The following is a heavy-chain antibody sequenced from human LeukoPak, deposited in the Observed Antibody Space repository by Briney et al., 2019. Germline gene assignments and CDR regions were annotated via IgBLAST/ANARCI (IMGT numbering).Heavy chain of an antibody. CDR2: ISSSSSYI. D-gene: IGHD2-15*01. J-gene: IGHJ5*02. CDR1: GFTFSSYS. CDR3: ARDRGYCSAGSCSSLGPVFDP. V-gene: IGHV3-21*01. Sequence: GGSLRLSCAASGFTFSSYSMNWVRQAPGKGLEWVSSISSSSSYIYYADSVKGRFTISRDNAKNSLYLQMNSLRAEDTAVYYCARDRGYCSAGSCSSLGPVFDPWGQGTLVTDSS.